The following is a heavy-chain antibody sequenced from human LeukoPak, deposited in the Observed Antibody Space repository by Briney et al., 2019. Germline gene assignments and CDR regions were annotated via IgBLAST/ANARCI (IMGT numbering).Heavy chain of an antibody. CDR1: GYTFTGYY. D-gene: IGHD3-3*01. Sequence: GASVKVSCKASGYTFTGYYMHWVRQAPGQGLGWMGWINPNSGGTNYAQTFQGRVTMTRDTSISTAYMELSRLRSDDTAVYYCARGTYDFWSGYYNDYWGQGTLVTVSS. J-gene: IGHJ4*02. V-gene: IGHV1-2*02. CDR2: INPNSGGT. CDR3: ARGTYDFWSGYYNDY.